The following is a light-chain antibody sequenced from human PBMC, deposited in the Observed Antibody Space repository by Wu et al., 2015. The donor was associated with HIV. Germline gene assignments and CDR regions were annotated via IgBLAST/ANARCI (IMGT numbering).Light chain of an antibody. V-gene: IGKV3-20*01. J-gene: IGKJ5*01. CDR3: QQYDSSIT. Sequence: ENVLTQSPGTLPLSPGERATLSCKASQSIRNNYFAWFQQRPGQAPRLLIYGASNRATGTPDRFSGSGSGTDFTLTITRLEPQDFAVYYCQQYDSSITFGQGTRLDIK. CDR2: GAS. CDR1: QSIRNNY.